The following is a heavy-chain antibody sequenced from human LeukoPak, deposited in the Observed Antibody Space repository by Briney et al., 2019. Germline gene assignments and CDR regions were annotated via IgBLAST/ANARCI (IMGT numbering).Heavy chain of an antibody. CDR1: GGTFSSYA. CDR3: ARVTSGYSSPPDY. J-gene: IGHJ4*02. CDR2: IIPIFGTA. V-gene: IGHV1-69*05. Sequence: SVKVSCKASGGTFSSYAISWVRQAPGQGLEWMGRIIPIFGTANYAQKFQGRVTITTDESTSTAYMELSSLRSEDTAVYYCARVTSGYSSPPDYWGQGTLVTVSS. D-gene: IGHD6-13*01.